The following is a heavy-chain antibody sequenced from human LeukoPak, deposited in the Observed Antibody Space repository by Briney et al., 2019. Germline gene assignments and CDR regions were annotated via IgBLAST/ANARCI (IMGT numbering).Heavy chain of an antibody. V-gene: IGHV1-18*01. J-gene: IGHJ6*02. CDR3: ARDGVTMVRGVIYLNYYYYGMDV. Sequence: ASVNVSCKASGYTFTSYGISWVRQAPGQGLEWMGWISAYNGNTNYAQKLQGRVTMTTDTSTSPAYMELRSLRSDDTAVYYCARDGVTMVRGVIYLNYYYYGMDVWGQGTTVTVSS. CDR2: ISAYNGNT. D-gene: IGHD3-10*01. CDR1: GYTFTSYG.